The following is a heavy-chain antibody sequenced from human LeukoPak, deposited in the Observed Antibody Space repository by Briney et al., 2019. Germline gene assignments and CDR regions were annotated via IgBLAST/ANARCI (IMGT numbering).Heavy chain of an antibody. D-gene: IGHD3-9*01. CDR1: GFSLSRYW. V-gene: IGHV3-74*01. CDR2: IDNDGTDT. Sequence: GGSLRLSCAASGFSLSRYWMHWVRQAPGTGLVWVSYIDNDGTDTNYADSVRGRFTVSRDNAKNTLYLQMNGLRAEDTAVYYCTRGGFDHHMDVWGKGTTVT. CDR3: TRGGFDHHMDV. J-gene: IGHJ6*03.